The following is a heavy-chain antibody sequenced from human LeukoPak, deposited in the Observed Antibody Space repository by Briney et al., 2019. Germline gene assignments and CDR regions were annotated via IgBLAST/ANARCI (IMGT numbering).Heavy chain of an antibody. Sequence: SVKVSCKASGGTFSSYAISWVRQAPGQGLEWTGRIIPILGIANYAQKFQGRVTITADKSTSTAYMELSSLRSEDTAVYYCARTVATIPYYYYGMDVWGQGTTVTVSS. CDR1: GGTFSSYA. CDR3: ARTVATIPYYYYGMDV. D-gene: IGHD5-24*01. J-gene: IGHJ6*02. CDR2: IIPILGIA. V-gene: IGHV1-69*04.